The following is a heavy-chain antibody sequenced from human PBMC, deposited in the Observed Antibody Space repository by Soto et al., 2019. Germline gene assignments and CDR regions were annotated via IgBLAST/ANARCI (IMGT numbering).Heavy chain of an antibody. CDR3: ARHEGYYYDSSGYYSYYYYGMDV. V-gene: IGHV5-51*01. CDR2: IYPGDSDT. J-gene: IGHJ6*02. CDR1: GYSFTSYW. D-gene: IGHD3-22*01. Sequence: GESLKISCKGSGYSFTSYWIGWVRQMPGKGLEWMGIIYPGDSDTRYSPSFQGQVTISADKSISTAYLQWSSLKASDTAMYYCARHEGYYYDSSGYYSYYYYGMDVWGQGTTATVSS.